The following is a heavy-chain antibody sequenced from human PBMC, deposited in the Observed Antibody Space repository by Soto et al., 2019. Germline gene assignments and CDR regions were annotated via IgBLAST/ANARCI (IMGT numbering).Heavy chain of an antibody. Sequence: GDSLKISCKGSGYSFTSYLSSWVRQMPGKGLEWMGRIDPSDSYTNYSPSFQGHVTISADESISTAYLQWSSLKASDTAMYYCARHILPGIAAAGVVYGPAPDYWGQGTLVNVSS. CDR1: GYSFTSYL. D-gene: IGHD6-13*01. CDR2: IDPSDSYT. J-gene: IGHJ4*02. CDR3: ARHILPGIAAAGVVYGPAPDY. V-gene: IGHV5-10-1*01.